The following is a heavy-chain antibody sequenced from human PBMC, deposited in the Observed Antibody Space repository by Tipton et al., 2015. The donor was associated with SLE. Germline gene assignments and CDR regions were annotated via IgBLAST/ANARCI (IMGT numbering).Heavy chain of an antibody. J-gene: IGHJ6*03. CDR3: ARDWCSSTSCCGYYYMDV. CDR2: IYYSGST. CDR1: GGSISSSSYY. Sequence: LRLSCTVSGGSISSSSYYWGWIRQPPGKGLEWIGSIYYSGSTYYNPSLKSRVTISVDTSKNQFSLKLSSVTAADTAVYYCARDWCSSTSCCGYYYMDVWGKGTTVTVSS. V-gene: IGHV4-39*07. D-gene: IGHD2-2*01.